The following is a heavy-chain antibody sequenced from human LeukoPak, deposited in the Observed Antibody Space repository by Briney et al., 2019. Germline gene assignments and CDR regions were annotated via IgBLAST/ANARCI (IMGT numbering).Heavy chain of an antibody. J-gene: IGHJ4*02. CDR3: AAPYDDSSGYYYSFDS. CDR2: INPNSGGT. Sequence: GASVKVSCKASGYTFTGYYMHWVRQAPGQGLEWMGWINPNSGGTNYAQKFQGRVTMTRDTSISTAYMELSRLRSDDTAVYYCAAPYDDSSGYYYSFDSWGQGTLVTVSS. CDR1: GYTFTGYY. V-gene: IGHV1-2*02. D-gene: IGHD3-22*01.